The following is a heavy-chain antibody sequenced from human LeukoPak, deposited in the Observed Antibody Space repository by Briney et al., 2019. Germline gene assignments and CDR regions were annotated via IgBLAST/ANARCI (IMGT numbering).Heavy chain of an antibody. J-gene: IGHJ4*02. CDR3: AKAGEYCPDGSCYSENYYFDY. V-gene: IGHV3-23*01. CDR2: ITGSGGST. Sequence: PGGSLRLSCEASGFSFNNYAMTWFRQAPGRGLEWVSGITGSGGSTYYSVKGRFTISRDNSKNTLFLQMSNLRAEDTAVYYCAKAGEYCPDGSCYSENYYFDYWGQGTLVTVSS. CDR1: GFSFNNYA. D-gene: IGHD2-15*01.